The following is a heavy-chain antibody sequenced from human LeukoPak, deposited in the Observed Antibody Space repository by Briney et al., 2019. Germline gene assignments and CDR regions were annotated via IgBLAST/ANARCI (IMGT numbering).Heavy chain of an antibody. V-gene: IGHV4-34*01. J-gene: IGHJ5*02. CDR3: ARGGTTYFSGSGTHP. Sequence: PSETLSLTCGVSGGSFSGFFWTWIRQSPGRGLEWIGEINRRGTTYYNPSLESRLAISLDTSRNQFFLNLTSVTAANTAVYFCARGGTTYFSGSGTHPWGQETLVTVSS. CDR1: GGSFSGFF. D-gene: IGHD3-10*01. CDR2: INRRGTT.